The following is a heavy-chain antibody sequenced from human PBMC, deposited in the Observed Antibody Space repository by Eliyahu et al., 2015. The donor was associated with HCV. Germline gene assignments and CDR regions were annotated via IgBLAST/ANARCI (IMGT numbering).Heavy chain of an antibody. Sequence: QVQLQQWGAGLLKPSETLSLTCAVYGGSFSGYYWSWXRQPPGKGLEXIGEINHSGSTXYNPSLKSRVTISVDTSKNQFSLKLSSVTAADTAVYYCASTVRLLVWDYWGQGTLVTVSS. CDR3: ASTVRLLVWDY. D-gene: IGHD2-21*01. V-gene: IGHV4-34*01. CDR1: GGSFSGYY. J-gene: IGHJ4*02. CDR2: INHSGST.